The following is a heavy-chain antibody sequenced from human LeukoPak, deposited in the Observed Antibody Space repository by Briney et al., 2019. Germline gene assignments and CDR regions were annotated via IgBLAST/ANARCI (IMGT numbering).Heavy chain of an antibody. J-gene: IGHJ4*02. D-gene: IGHD5-12*01. V-gene: IGHV5-51*01. Sequence: GESLKISCKGSGYSFSTYWIAWVRQMPGKDLEWMGIIYPGDSDTRYSPSFQGQVTFSAAKSISTAHLQWSSLKASDTAMYYCARSGYSGYAVDYWGQGTLVTVSS. CDR3: ARSGYSGYAVDY. CDR1: GYSFSTYW. CDR2: IYPGDSDT.